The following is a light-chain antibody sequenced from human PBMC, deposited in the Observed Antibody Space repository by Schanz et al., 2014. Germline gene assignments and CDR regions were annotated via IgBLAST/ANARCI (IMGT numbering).Light chain of an antibody. Sequence: EIVLTQSPATLSLSPGERATLSCRASQSVSTYLAWYQQKPGQAPRLLIYDASTRATGIPARFSGSGSGTEFTLTISSLQSEDFAVYHCQQYNNWPPYTFGQGTKVEIK. CDR3: QQYNNWPPYT. CDR1: QSVSTY. CDR2: DAS. V-gene: IGKV3-15*01. J-gene: IGKJ2*01.